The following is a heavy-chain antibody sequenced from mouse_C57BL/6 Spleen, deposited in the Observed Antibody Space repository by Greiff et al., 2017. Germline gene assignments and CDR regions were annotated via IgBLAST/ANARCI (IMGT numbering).Heavy chain of an antibody. Sequence: EVQLQQSGPELVKPGASVKIPCKASGYTFTDYNMDWVKQSHGKSLEWIGDINPNNGGTIYNQKFKGKATLTVDKSSSTAYMELHSLTSEDTAVYYCARRYYGSSYDYFDYWGQGTTLTVSS. V-gene: IGHV1-18*01. CDR1: GYTFTDYN. J-gene: IGHJ2*01. CDR2: INPNNGGT. CDR3: ARRYYGSSYDYFDY. D-gene: IGHD1-1*01.